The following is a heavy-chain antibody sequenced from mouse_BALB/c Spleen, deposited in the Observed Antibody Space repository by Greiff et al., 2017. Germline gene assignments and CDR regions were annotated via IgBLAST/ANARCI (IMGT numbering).Heavy chain of an antibody. J-gene: IGHJ1*01. CDR1: GFTFSSYT. V-gene: IGHV5-12-2*01. CDR3: ARPYGYDDWYFDV. CDR2: ISNGGGST. Sequence: EVKVVESGGGLVQPGGSLKLSCAASGFTFSSYTMSWVRQTPEKRLEWVAYISNGGGSTYYPDTVKGRFTISRDNAKNTLYLQMSSLKSEDTAMYYCARPYGYDDWYFDVWGAGTTVTVSS. D-gene: IGHD2-2*01.